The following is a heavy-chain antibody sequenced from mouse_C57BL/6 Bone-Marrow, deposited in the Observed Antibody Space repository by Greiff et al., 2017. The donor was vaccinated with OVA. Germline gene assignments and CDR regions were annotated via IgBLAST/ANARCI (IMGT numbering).Heavy chain of an antibody. D-gene: IGHD1-1*01. CDR1: GYTFTSYW. CDR3: ASRDYFTWFAY. Sequence: QVQLQQPGAELVKPGASVKLSCKASGYTFTSYWMHWVKQRPGQGLEWIGMIHPNSGSTNYNEKFKSKATLTVDKSSSTAYMQLSSLTSEDSAVYYCASRDYFTWFAYWGQGTLVTVSA. V-gene: IGHV1-64*01. J-gene: IGHJ3*01. CDR2: IHPNSGST.